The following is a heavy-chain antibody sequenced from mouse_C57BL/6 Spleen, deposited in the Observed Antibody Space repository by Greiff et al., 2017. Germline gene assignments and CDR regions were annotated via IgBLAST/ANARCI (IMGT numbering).Heavy chain of an antibody. D-gene: IGHD2-5*01. CDR3: ARRYYSNYADY. J-gene: IGHJ2*01. CDR2: IDPSDSYT. V-gene: IGHV1-50*01. CDR1: GYTFTSYW. Sequence: QVQLQQPGAELVKPGASVKLSCKASGYTFTSYWMQWVKQRPGQGLEWIGEIDPSDSYTNYNQKFKGKATLTVDTSASTAYMQLSSLTSEDSAVYYCARRYYSNYADYWGQGTTLTVSS.